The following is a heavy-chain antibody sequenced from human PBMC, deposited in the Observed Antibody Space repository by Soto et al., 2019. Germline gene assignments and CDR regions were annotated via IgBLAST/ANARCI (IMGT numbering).Heavy chain of an antibody. D-gene: IGHD6-19*01. J-gene: IGHJ4*02. Sequence: NPSETLSLTCTVSGGSISSSSYYWGWIRQPPGKGLEWIGSIYYSGSTYYNPSLKSRVTISVDTSKNQFSLKLSSVTAADTAVYYCARDQPAVAGFDYWGQGTLVTVS. CDR1: GGSISSSSYY. V-gene: IGHV4-39*07. CDR3: ARDQPAVAGFDY. CDR2: IYYSGST.